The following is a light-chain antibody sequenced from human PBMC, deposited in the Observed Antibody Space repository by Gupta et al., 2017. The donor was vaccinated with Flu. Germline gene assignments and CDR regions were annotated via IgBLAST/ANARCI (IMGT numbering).Light chain of an antibody. CDR3: QQLSRSPST. CDR2: AAS. CDR1: QGISSY. J-gene: IGKJ4*01. V-gene: IGKV1-9*01. Sequence: DIQLTESPSFLSASIGDRVTITCRASQGISSYLAWYQQKPGKAPNLLIYAASTLQSGVPSRFSGSGSGTEFSLTISSLQPEDFATYYCQQLSRSPSTFGEGTKVEIK.